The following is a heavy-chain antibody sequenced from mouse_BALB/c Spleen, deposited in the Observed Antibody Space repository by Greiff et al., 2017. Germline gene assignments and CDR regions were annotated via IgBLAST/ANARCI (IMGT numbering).Heavy chain of an antibody. V-gene: IGHV3-2*02. Sequence: EVKLVESGPGLVKPSQSLSLTCTVTGYSITSDYAWNWIRQFPGNKLEWMGYISYSGSTSYNPSLKSRISITRDTSKNQFFLQLNSVTTEDTATYYCARLIYYDSPGAMDYWGQGTSVTVSS. D-gene: IGHD2-4*01. CDR2: ISYSGST. CDR1: GYSITSDYA. J-gene: IGHJ4*01. CDR3: ARLIYYDSPGAMDY.